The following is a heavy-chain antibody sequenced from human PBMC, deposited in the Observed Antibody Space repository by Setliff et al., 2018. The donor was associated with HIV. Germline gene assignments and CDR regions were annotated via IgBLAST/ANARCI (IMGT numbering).Heavy chain of an antibody. D-gene: IGHD1-7*01. V-gene: IGHV1-69*05. CDR3: ARRVFFRGENYFVEAFDI. Sequence: SVKVSCKASGGTFSSYAISWVRQAPGQGLEWMGGIIPIFGTTNYAQKFQGRVTITTHESTSTAYMELSSLRSEDTALYYCARRVFFRGENYFVEAFDIWGQGTLVTVSS. CDR2: IIPIFGTT. CDR1: GGTFSSYA. J-gene: IGHJ3*02.